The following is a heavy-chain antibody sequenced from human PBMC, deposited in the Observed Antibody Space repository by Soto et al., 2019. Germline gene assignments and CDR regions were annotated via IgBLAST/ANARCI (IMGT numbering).Heavy chain of an antibody. CDR3: ARSYDFWSGYPLNP. Sequence: GSLRLTCSASGFTFSSYWMSWVRQAPGKGLEWVANIKQDGSEKYYVDSVKGRFTISRDNAKNSLYLQMNSLRAEDTAVYYCARSYDFWSGYPLNPWGQGTLVTVYS. CDR2: IKQDGSEK. V-gene: IGHV3-7*01. J-gene: IGHJ5*02. D-gene: IGHD3-3*01. CDR1: GFTFSSYW.